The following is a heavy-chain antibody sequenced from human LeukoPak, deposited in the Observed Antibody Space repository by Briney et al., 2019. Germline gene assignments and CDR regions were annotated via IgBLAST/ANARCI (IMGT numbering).Heavy chain of an antibody. CDR2: INPSSGDT. CDR1: GYSFNDYY. Sequence: GASVKVSCKASGYSFNDYYIYWVRQAPGQGLEWMGRINPSSGDTNYAQKFHGRVTMTRDTSISTAYMELGGLTSDDTAVYYCARNNRYDGYLYNWFDPWGQGTLVTVFS. D-gene: IGHD5-24*01. CDR3: ARNNRYDGYLYNWFDP. V-gene: IGHV1-2*02. J-gene: IGHJ5*02.